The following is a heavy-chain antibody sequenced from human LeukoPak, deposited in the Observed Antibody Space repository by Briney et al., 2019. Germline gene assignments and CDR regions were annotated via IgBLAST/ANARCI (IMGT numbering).Heavy chain of an antibody. J-gene: IGHJ4*02. CDR2: INPNSGGT. D-gene: IGHD1-26*01. CDR3: ARGGARWELQSPVDY. V-gene: IGHV1-2*02. Sequence: ASVKVSCKASGYTFTGYYMHWVRQAPGQGLEWMGWINPNSGGTNYAQKFQGRVTMTRDTSISTAYMELSRLRSDDTAVYYCARGGARWELQSPVDYWGQGTLVTVSS. CDR1: GYTFTGYY.